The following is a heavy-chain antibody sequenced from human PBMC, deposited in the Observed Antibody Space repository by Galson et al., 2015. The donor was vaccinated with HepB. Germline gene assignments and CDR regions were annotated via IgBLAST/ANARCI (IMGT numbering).Heavy chain of an antibody. D-gene: IGHD3-10*01. CDR2: IDWDDDK. Sequence: PALVKPTQTLTLTCTFSGFSLTTSGMRVSWIRQPPGKALEWLARIDWDDDKFYTTSLKTRLTISKDTSKNQVVLTMTNMDPVDTATYYCVRIFSGLVPDYWGQGTLVTVSS. J-gene: IGHJ4*02. CDR3: VRIFSGLVPDY. V-gene: IGHV2-70*04. CDR1: GFSLTTSGMR.